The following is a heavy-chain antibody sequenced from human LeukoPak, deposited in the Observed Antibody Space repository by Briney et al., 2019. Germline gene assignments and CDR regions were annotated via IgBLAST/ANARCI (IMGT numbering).Heavy chain of an antibody. CDR2: ITGSGGST. CDR3: AREKLGERLDWYFDL. CDR1: GFTFSSYD. J-gene: IGHJ2*01. Sequence: GGSLRLSCAASGFTFSSYDMSWVRQALVRGLEWVSGITGSGGSTYYADSVKGRFTISRDNSKNTLYLQMNSLRAEDTAVYYCAREKLGERLDWYFDLWGRGTLVTVSS. V-gene: IGHV3-23*01. D-gene: IGHD3-16*01.